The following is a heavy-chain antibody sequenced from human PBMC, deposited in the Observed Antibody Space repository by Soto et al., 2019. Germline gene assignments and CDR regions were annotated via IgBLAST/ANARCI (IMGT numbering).Heavy chain of an antibody. CDR3: ARESDGLRYFDWFRNYGMDV. CDR1: GYTFTSYG. Sequence: QVQLVQSGAEVKKPGASVKVSCKASGYTFTSYGISWVRQAPGQGLEWMGWISAYNGNTNYAQKLQGRVTMTTDTSTSTAYMELRSLRSDDTAVYYCARESDGLRYFDWFRNYGMDVWGQGTTVTVSS. V-gene: IGHV1-18*01. J-gene: IGHJ6*02. D-gene: IGHD3-9*01. CDR2: ISAYNGNT.